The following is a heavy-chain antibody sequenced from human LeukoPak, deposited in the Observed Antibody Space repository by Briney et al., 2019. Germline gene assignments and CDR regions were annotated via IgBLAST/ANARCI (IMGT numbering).Heavy chain of an antibody. Sequence: SETFSLTCAVYGGAFSGYYWSWIRQPPGKGLEWIGEINHSGSTNYNPSLKSRVTISVDTSKNQFSLKLSSVTAADTAVYYCASYCSSTSCYSGSLGFDPWGQGTLVTVSS. CDR1: GGAFSGYY. CDR2: INHSGST. J-gene: IGHJ5*02. D-gene: IGHD2-2*01. V-gene: IGHV4-34*01. CDR3: ASYCSSTSCYSGSLGFDP.